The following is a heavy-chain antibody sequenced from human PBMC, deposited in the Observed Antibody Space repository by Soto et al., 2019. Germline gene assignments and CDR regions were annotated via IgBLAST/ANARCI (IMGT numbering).Heavy chain of an antibody. Sequence: QVQLQESGPGLVKPSETLSLTCTVSGGSISGNYWSWIRQPPEKGLEWIGEIYSRGRTNYNPSLKSRVTISVDTSKNQFSLKLSSVTAADTAMYYCATRYSSDGTCYFDYWGQGTLVTVSS. D-gene: IGHD2-15*01. J-gene: IGHJ4*02. CDR3: ATRYSSDGTCYFDY. V-gene: IGHV4-4*09. CDR1: GGSISGNY. CDR2: IYSRGRT.